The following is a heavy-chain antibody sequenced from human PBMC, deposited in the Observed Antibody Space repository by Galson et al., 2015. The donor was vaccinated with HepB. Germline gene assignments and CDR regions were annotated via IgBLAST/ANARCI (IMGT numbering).Heavy chain of an antibody. CDR1: GFTFSSYW. J-gene: IGHJ4*02. CDR2: IKQDGSEK. CDR3: ARDRDCSSTSCLDY. D-gene: IGHD2-2*01. V-gene: IGHV3-7*01. Sequence: SLRLSCAASGFTFSSYWMSWVRQAPGKGLEWVANIKQDGSEKYYVDSVKGRFTISRDNAKNSLYLQMNSLRAEDTAVYYCARDRDCSSTSCLDYWGQGTLVTVSS.